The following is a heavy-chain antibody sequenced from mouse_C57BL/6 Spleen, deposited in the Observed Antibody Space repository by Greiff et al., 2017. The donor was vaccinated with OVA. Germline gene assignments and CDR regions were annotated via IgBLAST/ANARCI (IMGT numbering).Heavy chain of an antibody. CDR3: ARGGGRQTGFAY. CDR1: GYTFTSYW. J-gene: IGHJ3*01. V-gene: IGHV1-69*01. CDR2: IDPSDSYT. Sequence: QVQLQQPGAELVMPGASVKLSCKASGYTFTSYWMHWVKQRPGQGLEWIGEIDPSDSYTNYNQKFKGKSTLTVDKASSPAYMQLSSLTSEDSAVYYCARGGGRQTGFAYWGQGTLVTVSA.